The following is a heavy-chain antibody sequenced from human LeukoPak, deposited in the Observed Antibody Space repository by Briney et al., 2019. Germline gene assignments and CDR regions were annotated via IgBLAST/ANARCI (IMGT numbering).Heavy chain of an antibody. CDR2: IYYSGST. Sequence: SETLSLTCIVSGGSINSGGSYWTWIRQHPGKGLEWIGYIYYSGSTYYNPSLKSRVTISVDTSNNQFSLRLSSVTAADTAVYYCARDSYIAPGWLDPWGRGTLVTVSS. CDR1: GGSINSGGSY. CDR3: ARDSYIAPGWLDP. D-gene: IGHD3-16*01. J-gene: IGHJ5*02. V-gene: IGHV4-31*03.